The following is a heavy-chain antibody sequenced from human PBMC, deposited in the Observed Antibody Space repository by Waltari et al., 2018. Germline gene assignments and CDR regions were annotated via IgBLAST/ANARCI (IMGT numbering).Heavy chain of an antibody. J-gene: IGHJ6*02. D-gene: IGHD6-13*01. V-gene: IGHV3-30-3*01. CDR3: ARDQGEQQLGIYYYYYYGMDV. CDR1: GFTFSSYA. CDR2: ISYDGSNK. Sequence: QVQLVESGGGVVQPGRSLRLSCAASGFTFSSYAMHWVRQAPGKGLEWVAVISYDGSNKYYADSVKGRFTIARDNSKNTLYLQMNSLGAEDTAVYYCARDQGEQQLGIYYYYYYGMDVWGQGTTVTVSS.